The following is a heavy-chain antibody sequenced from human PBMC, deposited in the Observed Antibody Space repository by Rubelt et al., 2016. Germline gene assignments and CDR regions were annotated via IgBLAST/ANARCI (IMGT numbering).Heavy chain of an antibody. J-gene: IGHJ6*02. CDR1: GFTFDDYA. CDR2: ISWNSGSI. V-gene: IGHV3-9*01. Sequence: EVQLVESGGGLVQPGRSLRLSCAASGFTFDDYAMHWVRQAPGKGLEWVSGISWNSGSIGYADSVKGRFTISRDNAKNSLYLQMNSLRDEDTALYYSAKGILRWSCGYGMDVWGQGTTVTVSS. D-gene: IGHD4-23*01. CDR3: AKGILRWSCGYGMDV.